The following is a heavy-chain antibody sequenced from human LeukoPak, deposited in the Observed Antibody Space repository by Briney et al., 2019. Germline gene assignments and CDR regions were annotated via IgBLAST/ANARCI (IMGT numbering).Heavy chain of an antibody. V-gene: IGHV1-46*01. J-gene: IGHJ4*02. CDR1: GYTFTSYY. CDR2: INPSGGST. Sequence: RASVKVSCKASGYTFTSYYMHWVRQAPGQGLEWMGIINPSGGSTSYAQKFQGRVTMTRDTSTSTVYMELSSLRSDDTAVYYCARVEDRDYIWGSYRLADYWGQGTLVTVSS. CDR3: ARVEDRDYIWGSYRLADY. D-gene: IGHD3-16*02.